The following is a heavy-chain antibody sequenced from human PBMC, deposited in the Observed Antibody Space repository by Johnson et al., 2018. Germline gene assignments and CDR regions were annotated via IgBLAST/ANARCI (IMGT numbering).Heavy chain of an antibody. CDR2: ISGSGGST. CDR3: PKPPTPYSAFDI. CDR1: GFTFSSYA. Sequence: VQLVESGGGLVQPGGSLRLSCAASGFTFSSYAISWVRQAPGKGLEWVSAISGSGGSTYYADSVKGRFTISRDNSKNTLYLQMNSLRAEDKAGYYCPKPPTPYSAFDIGGQGTTVTVSS. J-gene: IGHJ3*02. V-gene: IGHV3-23*04. D-gene: IGHD2-15*01.